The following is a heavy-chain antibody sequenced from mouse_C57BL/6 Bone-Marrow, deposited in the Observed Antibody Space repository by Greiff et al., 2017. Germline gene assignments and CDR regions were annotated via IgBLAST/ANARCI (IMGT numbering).Heavy chain of an antibody. CDR1: GYTFTSYT. CDR3: ARPDSSGYTRWCY. D-gene: IGHD3-2*02. Sequence: VQLQESGAELARPGASVKMSCKASGYTFTSYTMHWVKQRPGQGLEWIGYINPSSGYTKYNQKFKDKATLTADKSSSTAYMQLSSLTSEDSAVYYCARPDSSGYTRWCYWGQGTLVTVSA. V-gene: IGHV1-4*01. J-gene: IGHJ3*01. CDR2: INPSSGYT.